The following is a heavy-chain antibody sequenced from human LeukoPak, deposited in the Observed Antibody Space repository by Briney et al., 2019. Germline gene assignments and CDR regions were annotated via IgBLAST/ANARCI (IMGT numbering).Heavy chain of an antibody. V-gene: IGHV3-74*01. CDR1: GFTFSNYW. CDR2: ISGDGSRT. Sequence: GGSLRLSCAASGFTFSNYWMHWVRQVPGKGLAWVSGISGDGSRTPYADSVKGRFTISRDNAGNTLYLQMNSLRVEDTAVYYCVREGPDVWGKGTTVTVSS. J-gene: IGHJ6*04. CDR3: VREGPDV.